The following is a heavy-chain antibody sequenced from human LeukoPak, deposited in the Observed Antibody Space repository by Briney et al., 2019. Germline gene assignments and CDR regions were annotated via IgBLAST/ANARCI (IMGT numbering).Heavy chain of an antibody. CDR3: ARVRYSGYADAFDI. Sequence: PSETLSLTCTVSGGSISSSSYYWGWIRQPPGKGLEWIGSIYYSGSTYYNPSLKSRVTISVDTSKNQFSLKVNSVTAADTAVYYCARVRYSGYADAFDIWGQGTMVTVSS. V-gene: IGHV4-39*07. D-gene: IGHD5-12*01. CDR2: IYYSGST. J-gene: IGHJ3*02. CDR1: GGSISSSSYY.